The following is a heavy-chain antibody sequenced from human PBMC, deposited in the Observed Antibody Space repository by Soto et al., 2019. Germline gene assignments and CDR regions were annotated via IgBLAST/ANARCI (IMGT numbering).Heavy chain of an antibody. CDR3: ARETIVVVPAADAFDI. CDR2: IYHSGST. D-gene: IGHD2-2*01. Sequence: SETLSLTCTVSGYSISSGYYWGWIRQPPGKGLEWIGSIYHSGSTYYNPSLKSRVTISVDTSKNQFSLKLSSVTAADTAVYYCARETIVVVPAADAFDIWGQGTMVTVSS. CDR1: GYSISSGYY. V-gene: IGHV4-38-2*02. J-gene: IGHJ3*02.